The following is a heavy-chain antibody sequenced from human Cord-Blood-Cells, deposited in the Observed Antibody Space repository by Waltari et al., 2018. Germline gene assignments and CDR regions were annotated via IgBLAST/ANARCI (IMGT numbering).Heavy chain of an antibody. D-gene: IGHD2-15*01. Sequence: QVQLQQWGAGLLKPSETLSLTCAVYGGSFSGYYWSWIRQPPGKGLEWIGEINHSGSTNYNPSLKSRDTISVDTSKNQFSLKLSSVTAADTAVYYCARGWGGTGNFDYWGQGTLVTVSS. CDR1: GGSFSGYY. V-gene: IGHV4-34*01. CDR2: INHSGST. J-gene: IGHJ4*02. CDR3: ARGWGGTGNFDY.